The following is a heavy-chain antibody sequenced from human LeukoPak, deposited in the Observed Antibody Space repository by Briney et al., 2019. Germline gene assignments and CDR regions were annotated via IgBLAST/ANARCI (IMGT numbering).Heavy chain of an antibody. CDR2: ISYDGSNK. Sequence: GGSLRLSCAASGFTFSSYGMHWVRQAPGKGLEWVAVISYDGSNKYYADSVKGRFTISRDNSKNTLYLQMNSLRAEDTAVYYCAKEDVLRYFDWPTSPPNYRGQGTLVTVSS. CDR1: GFTFSSYG. J-gene: IGHJ4*02. V-gene: IGHV3-30*18. D-gene: IGHD3-9*01. CDR3: AKEDVLRYFDWPTSPPNY.